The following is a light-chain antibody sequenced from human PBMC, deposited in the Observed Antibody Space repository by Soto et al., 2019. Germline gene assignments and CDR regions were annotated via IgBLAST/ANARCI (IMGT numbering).Light chain of an antibody. CDR3: QQYYSPPLT. CDR2: WAS. CDR1: QSVLYSSNNKNY. Sequence: DIVMTRSPDSLAVSLGERATINCKSSQSVLYSSNNKNYLAWYQQKPGQPPKLLIYWASTRESGVPDRFSGSGSGTDFTLTISSLQAEDVAVYYCQQYYSPPLTFGGGTKVEIK. V-gene: IGKV4-1*01. J-gene: IGKJ4*01.